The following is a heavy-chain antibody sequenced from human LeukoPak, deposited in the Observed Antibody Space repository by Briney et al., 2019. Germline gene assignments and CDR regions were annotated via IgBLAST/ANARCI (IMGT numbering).Heavy chain of an antibody. CDR2: INPNSGGT. CDR3: ARGRFLDSPLSYYFDY. D-gene: IGHD3-3*01. CDR1: GYTFTGYY. Sequence: GASVKVSCKASGYTFTGYYMHWVRQAPGQGLEWMGWINPNSGGTNYAQKFQGRVTMTRGTSISTAYMELSRLRSDDTAVYYCARGRFLDSPLSYYFDYWGQGTLVTVSS. J-gene: IGHJ4*02. V-gene: IGHV1-2*02.